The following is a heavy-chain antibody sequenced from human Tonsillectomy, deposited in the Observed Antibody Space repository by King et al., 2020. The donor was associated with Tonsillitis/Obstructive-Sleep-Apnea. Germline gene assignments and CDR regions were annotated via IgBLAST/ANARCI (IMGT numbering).Heavy chain of an antibody. CDR1: GFIFSSYA. Sequence: VQLVESGGGLVQPGGSLRLSCAASGFIFSSYAMRWVGQAPGKGLEWASTFSGSGGNTYYADSVKGRFTISRDNSKDKLYLQMSSLRAEDTALYYCAKDLKEGSNWYFFFDSWGQGTLVTVSS. CDR2: FSGSGGNT. D-gene: IGHD6-13*01. J-gene: IGHJ4*02. CDR3: AKDLKEGSNWYFFFDS. V-gene: IGHV3-23*04.